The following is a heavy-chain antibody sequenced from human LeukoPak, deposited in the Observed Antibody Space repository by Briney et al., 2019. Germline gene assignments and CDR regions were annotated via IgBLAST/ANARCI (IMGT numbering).Heavy chain of an antibody. CDR3: ARDSPYSPYFDY. J-gene: IGHJ4*02. D-gene: IGHD1-26*01. Sequence: PSETLSLTCTVSGGSISSYYWSWIRQPPGKGLEWIGYIYYSGSTNYNPSLKSRVTISVDTSKNQFSLKLSSVTAADTAVYYCARDSPYSPYFDYWGQGTLVTVSS. CDR2: IYYSGST. CDR1: GGSISSYY. V-gene: IGHV4-59*01.